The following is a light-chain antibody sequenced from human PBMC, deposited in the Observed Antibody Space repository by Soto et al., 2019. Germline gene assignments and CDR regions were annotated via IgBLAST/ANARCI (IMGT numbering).Light chain of an antibody. Sequence: DTVFTQSPGSLSFSPGERATLSCSSSQSVSSSYLAWYQQKPGQAPRLLIYGASSRATGITDRFSGSGSGTDFNLTISRLEPEDFAVYYCQPYGSSPLTVGGGTQVDIK. CDR3: QPYGSSPLT. CDR2: GAS. J-gene: IGKJ4*01. CDR1: QSVSSSY. V-gene: IGKV3-20*01.